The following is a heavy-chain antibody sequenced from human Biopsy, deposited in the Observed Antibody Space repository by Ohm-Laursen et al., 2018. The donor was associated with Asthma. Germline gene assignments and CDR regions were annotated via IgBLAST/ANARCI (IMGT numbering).Heavy chain of an antibody. D-gene: IGHD3-3*02. CDR3: ARTFHFWSPYRAEHYQL. CDR1: GFTFRNHC. CDR2: RWCDGSDK. Sequence: SLRLSCSASGFTFRNHCMHCVRQVPGKGLEWVANRWCDGSDKNHVDSLKGRFTISRDNAKNSLYLQMNSLRAEDTAVYYCARTFHFWSPYRAEHYQLWGQGTLVTVPS. V-gene: IGHV3-7*01. J-gene: IGHJ1*01.